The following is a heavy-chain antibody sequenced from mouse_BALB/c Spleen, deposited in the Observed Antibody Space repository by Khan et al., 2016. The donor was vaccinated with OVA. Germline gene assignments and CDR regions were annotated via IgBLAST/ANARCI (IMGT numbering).Heavy chain of an antibody. CDR2: IWAGGGT. CDR3: ARAFYNGAWFAY. Sequence: VQLQESGPGLVAPSQTLSITCTVSGFSLSNYGVHWVRQPPGKGLEWLGVIWAGGGTNHNSALMSRLSISKADSKSQVFLKMNSLQTDDTAMYYCARAFYNGAWFAYWGQGTLVTVSA. V-gene: IGHV2-9*02. J-gene: IGHJ3*01. D-gene: IGHD1-3*01. CDR1: GFSLSNYG.